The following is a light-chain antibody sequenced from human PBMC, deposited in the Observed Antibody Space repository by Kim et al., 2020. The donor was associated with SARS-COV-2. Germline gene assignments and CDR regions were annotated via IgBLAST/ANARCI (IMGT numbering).Light chain of an antibody. CDR3: QHYNTYQAT. J-gene: IGKJ3*01. Sequence: ASVGDSVTITCRASQSISNWLAWYQQKPGKAPNLLIYDASSLGSGVPSRFSGSGSGTEFTLTISSLQPDDFATYYCQHYNTYQATFGPGTKVDIK. CDR2: DAS. V-gene: IGKV1-5*01. CDR1: QSISNW.